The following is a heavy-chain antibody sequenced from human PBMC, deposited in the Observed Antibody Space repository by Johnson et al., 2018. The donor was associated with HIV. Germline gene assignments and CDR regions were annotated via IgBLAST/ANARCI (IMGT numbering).Heavy chain of an antibody. CDR3: GGGPEVRGVDGFDV. V-gene: IGHV3-11*04. D-gene: IGHD3-10*01. J-gene: IGHJ3*01. CDR1: GFTFSDYY. Sequence: QMLLVESGGGLVKPGGSLRLSCAASGFTFSDYYMSWIRQAPGKGLEWVSYISSSGSTIYYADSVKGRFTISRDNNKNSLYLQMNILSAGDTALYSCGGGPEVRGVDGFDVWGQGTVGIVSS. CDR2: ISSSGSTI.